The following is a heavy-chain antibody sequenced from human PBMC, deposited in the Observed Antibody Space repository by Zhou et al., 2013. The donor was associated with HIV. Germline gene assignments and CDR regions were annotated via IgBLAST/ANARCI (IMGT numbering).Heavy chain of an antibody. CDR2: ISDSGANT. Sequence: EVQLLGSGGGLVQPGGSLRLSCAASGFTFSAYAISWVRQAPGKGLEWVSAISDSGANTYYADSVKGRFTVFRDNSKNTLYLQMNSLRAEDTAIYYCVKESRINSNWFDSWGQGTQVTVSS. J-gene: IGHJ5*01. CDR3: VKESRINSNWFDS. V-gene: IGHV3-23*01. CDR1: GFTFSAYA.